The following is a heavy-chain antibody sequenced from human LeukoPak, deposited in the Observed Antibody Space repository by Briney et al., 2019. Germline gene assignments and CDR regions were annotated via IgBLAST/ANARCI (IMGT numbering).Heavy chain of an antibody. V-gene: IGHV5-51*01. Sequence: GESLKISCKGSGYSFPSYWIGWMRQMPGKGPEWMGIIYPGDSDTRYSPYFQGQVTISADKSISTAYLQWSSLKASDTAMYYCARHVLAAAGTEAFDYWGQGTLVTVSS. CDR2: IYPGDSDT. CDR3: ARHVLAAAGTEAFDY. CDR1: GYSFPSYW. D-gene: IGHD6-13*01. J-gene: IGHJ4*02.